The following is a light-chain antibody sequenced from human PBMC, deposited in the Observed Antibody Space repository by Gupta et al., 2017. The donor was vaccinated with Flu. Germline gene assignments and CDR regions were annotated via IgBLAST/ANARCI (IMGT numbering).Light chain of an antibody. V-gene: IGLV6-57*03. J-gene: IGLJ2*01. CDR1: GSSIAGNN. CDR3: QACKTRSYEV. CDR2: EDN. Sequence: VTICFTRSGSSIAGNNVQWYQQRPGSAPNSLIYEDNKRPSGVPDRFSASVDSSSNSPSLTISERKYEAEADYYCQACKTRSYEVFGGGTKLTVL.